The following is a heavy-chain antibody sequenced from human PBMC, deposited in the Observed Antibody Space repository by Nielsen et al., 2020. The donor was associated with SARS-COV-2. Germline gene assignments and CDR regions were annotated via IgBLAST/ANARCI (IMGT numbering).Heavy chain of an antibody. CDR1: GGSFSGYY. D-gene: IGHD4-17*01. CDR2: INHSGST. Sequence: SETLSLTCAVYGGSFSGYYWSWIRQTPGKGLEWIGEINHSGSTNYNPSLKSRVNISLHTSKNQFSLKLNSVTAADTAIYYCARAAPTVTLDYWGQGRLVSVSS. J-gene: IGHJ4*02. V-gene: IGHV4-34*01. CDR3: ARAAPTVTLDY.